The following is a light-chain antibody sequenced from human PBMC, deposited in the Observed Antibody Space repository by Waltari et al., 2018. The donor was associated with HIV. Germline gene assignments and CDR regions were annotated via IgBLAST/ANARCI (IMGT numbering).Light chain of an antibody. CDR2: LNSDGSN. V-gene: IGLV4-69*01. CDR3: QTWGTGIHWV. CDR1: SWNSSYA. Sequence: QLVLPQSPSASASLGASVQPTCTLSSWNSSYAIAWHQQQPEKDPRYLMQLNSDGSNSKGDGIPERFSGSSSGAERYLTISSLQSEDEADYYCQTWGTGIHWVFGGGTKLTVL. J-gene: IGLJ3*02.